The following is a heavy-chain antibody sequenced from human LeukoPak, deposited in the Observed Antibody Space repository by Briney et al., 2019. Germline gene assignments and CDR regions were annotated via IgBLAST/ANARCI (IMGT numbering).Heavy chain of an antibody. D-gene: IGHD3-22*01. V-gene: IGHV1-3*01. Sequence: ASVKVSCKASGYTFTDYTMHWLRQTPGQRLDWMGWINGGSGNTKYSPEFQGRVTITRDTSASTAYMELSSLRSEDTAVYYCANPRYDSSGYYYVDWGQGTLVTVSS. CDR2: INGGSGNT. J-gene: IGHJ4*02. CDR3: ANPRYDSSGYYYVD. CDR1: GYTFTDYT.